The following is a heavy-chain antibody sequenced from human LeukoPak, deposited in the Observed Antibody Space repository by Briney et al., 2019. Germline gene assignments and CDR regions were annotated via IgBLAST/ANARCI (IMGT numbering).Heavy chain of an antibody. CDR2: ISYDGRNK. CDR1: GFTFSNYA. V-gene: IGHV3-30*04. D-gene: IGHD5-24*01. CDR3: ARDRSWLRDLDY. Sequence: GGSLRLSCAASGFTFSNYAMNWVRQAPGKGREWVAIISYDGRNKYYADSVKGRFTISRDNSKNTLYLQMNSLRGEDTAVYFCARDRSWLRDLDYWGQGTLVTVSS. J-gene: IGHJ4*02.